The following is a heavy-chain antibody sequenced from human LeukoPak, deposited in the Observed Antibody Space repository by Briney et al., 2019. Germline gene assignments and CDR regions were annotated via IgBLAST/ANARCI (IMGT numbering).Heavy chain of an antibody. J-gene: IGHJ5*02. Sequence: ASVKVSCKASGYIFNKYGVSWVRQAPGQGLEWMGWISAHTGTTNYAQKFQGRVAMTTDTSTSIAYMELRSLRSDDTAVYYCARMARIWFGESWYNWFDPWGQGTLVTVSS. D-gene: IGHD3-10*01. CDR2: ISAHTGTT. CDR1: GYIFNKYG. CDR3: ARMARIWFGESWYNWFDP. V-gene: IGHV1-18*01.